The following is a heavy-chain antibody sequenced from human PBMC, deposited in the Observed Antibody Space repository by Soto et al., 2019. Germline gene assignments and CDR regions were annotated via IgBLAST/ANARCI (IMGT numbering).Heavy chain of an antibody. CDR2: ISYDGSNK. J-gene: IGHJ4*02. Sequence: GGSLRLSCAASGFTFSSYGMHWVRQAPGKGLEWVAVISYDGSNKYYADSVKGRFTISRDNSKNTLYLQMNSLRAEDTALYYCAKDWSVYSGYYDSSGYTPFKDWGQGTLVTVSS. D-gene: IGHD3-22*01. V-gene: IGHV3-30*18. CDR3: AKDWSVYSGYYDSSGYTPFKD. CDR1: GFTFSSYG.